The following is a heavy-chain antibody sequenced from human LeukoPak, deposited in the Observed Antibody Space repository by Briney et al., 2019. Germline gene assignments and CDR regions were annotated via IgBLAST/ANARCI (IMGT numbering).Heavy chain of an antibody. J-gene: IGHJ4*02. CDR3: AKRPKYCSGGSCYRLIDY. CDR2: ISGSGGST. Sequence: GGSLRLSCAASGFTFSSYAMSWVRQAPGKGLEWVSAISGSGGSTYYADSVKGRFTISRDNSKNTLYLQMNSLRAEDTAVNYCAKRPKYCSGGSCYRLIDYWGQGTLVTVSS. CDR1: GFTFSSYA. D-gene: IGHD2-15*01. V-gene: IGHV3-23*01.